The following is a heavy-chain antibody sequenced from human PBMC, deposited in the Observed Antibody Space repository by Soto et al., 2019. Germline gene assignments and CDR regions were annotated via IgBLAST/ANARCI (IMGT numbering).Heavy chain of an antibody. CDR3: ARARRGLVVVMYFDY. V-gene: IGHV4-34*01. CDR1: GGSFSGYS. Sequence: SEALSPTCALSGGSFSGYSWSWIRQPPGKGLEWIGEINHSGSTNYKPSHKSLVTISVDTSKNHFSLMLSSVTAADTAVYYCARARRGLVVVMYFDYWGQGTLVTVSS. J-gene: IGHJ4*02. CDR2: INHSGST. D-gene: IGHD3-22*01.